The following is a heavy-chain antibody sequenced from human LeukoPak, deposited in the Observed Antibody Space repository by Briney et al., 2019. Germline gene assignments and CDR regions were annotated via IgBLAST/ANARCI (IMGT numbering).Heavy chain of an antibody. V-gene: IGHV3-7*02. J-gene: IGHJ4*02. Sequence: GGSLRLSCAASGFTFSNLWMNWLRQAPGKGREGLANIKQDASEKYFVDSVMGRFTISRDNAKNSLYLQMTSLRAEDTAVYFGATSIHLGPFDSWGEGTLVTVSS. CDR3: ATSIHLGPFDS. D-gene: IGHD5-18*01. CDR1: GFTFSNLW. CDR2: IKQDASEK.